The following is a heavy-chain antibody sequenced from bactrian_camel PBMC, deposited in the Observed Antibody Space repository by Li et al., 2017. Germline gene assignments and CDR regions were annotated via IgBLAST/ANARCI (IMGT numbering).Heavy chain of an antibody. CDR1: GYTYSLNC. V-gene: IGHV3S53*01. D-gene: IGHD3*01. CDR2: SRSGGITI. CDR3: AADGWVERDGRCDS. J-gene: IGHJ4*01. Sequence: VQLVESGGGSAQAGGSLRLSCVASGYTYSLNCMGWFRQAPGKEREGVAISRSGGITISYADSVKGRFTISQDNAKNTVYLQMTDLKVEDTAVYYCAADGWVERDGRCDSLSQGTQVTVS.